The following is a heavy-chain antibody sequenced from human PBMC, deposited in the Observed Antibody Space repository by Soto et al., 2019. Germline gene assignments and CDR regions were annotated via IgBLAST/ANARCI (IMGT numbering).Heavy chain of an antibody. J-gene: IGHJ2*01. CDR3: ARSRGYGDSWYFDL. V-gene: IGHV4-31*03. CDR2: INYGGNT. Sequence: QVQLQESGPALVKPSQTLSLTCTVSGGSISIDDYYWSWIRQHPGEGLEWIGYINYGGNTYYNPSHKSRVTIFVDTSKKQFSLRLNSVTAADTALYYCARSRGYGDSWYFDLWGRGTLVTVSS. D-gene: IGHD4-17*01. CDR1: GGSISIDDYY.